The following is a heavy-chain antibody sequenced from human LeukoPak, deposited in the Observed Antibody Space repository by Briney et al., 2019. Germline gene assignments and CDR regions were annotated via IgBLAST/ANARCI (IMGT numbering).Heavy chain of an antibody. CDR3: AREGLVGATTL. CDR2: IYYSGST. J-gene: IGHJ4*02. V-gene: IGHV4-59*01. CDR1: GGSISSYY. Sequence: NASETLSLTCTVSGGSISSYYWSWIRQPPGKGLEWIGYIYYSGSTNYNPSLKSRVTISVDTSKNQFSLKLSSVTAADTAVYYCAREGLVGATTLWGQGTLVTVSS. D-gene: IGHD1-26*01.